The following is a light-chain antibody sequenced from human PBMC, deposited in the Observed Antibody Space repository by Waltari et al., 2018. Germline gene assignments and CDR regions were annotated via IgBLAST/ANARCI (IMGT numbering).Light chain of an antibody. CDR3: QKYNNALALS. Sequence: DIQMTQSPSSLSASVGDRVTITCRASQGISNYLAWYQQKPGKVPKLLIYAASTLQSGVPSRFSGSGSGTYFTLTISSLQPEDVATYYCQKYNNALALSFGGGTKVEIK. V-gene: IGKV1-27*01. CDR2: AAS. CDR1: QGISNY. J-gene: IGKJ4*01.